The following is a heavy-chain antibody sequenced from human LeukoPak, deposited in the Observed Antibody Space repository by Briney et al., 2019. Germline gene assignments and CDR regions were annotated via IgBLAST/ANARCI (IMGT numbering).Heavy chain of an antibody. Sequence: GGSLRLSCAASGFTFSSYGMHWVRQAPGKGLEWVSFIRYDGTNKYYADSVKGRFTISRDNSKNTVSLQMNSLRSDDTAVYYCARLTYYDFWSGYNYAFDIWGQGTMVTVSS. CDR2: IRYDGTNK. J-gene: IGHJ3*02. D-gene: IGHD3-3*01. CDR3: ARLTYYDFWSGYNYAFDI. CDR1: GFTFSSYG. V-gene: IGHV3-30*02.